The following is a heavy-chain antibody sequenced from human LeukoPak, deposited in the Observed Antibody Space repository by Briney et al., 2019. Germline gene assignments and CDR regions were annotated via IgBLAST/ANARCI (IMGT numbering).Heavy chain of an antibody. CDR1: GGSFSGYY. V-gene: IGHV4-59*01. J-gene: IGHJ3*02. CDR2: ISSIGST. D-gene: IGHD4-17*01. Sequence: SETLSLTCAVYGGSFSGYYWSWIRQPPGKGLEWIGYISSIGSTNYNPSLKSRVTISVDTSKNQFSLKLTSVTAADTAVHFCARDPTTVTKGLDIWGQGTMVTVSS. CDR3: ARDPTTVTKGLDI.